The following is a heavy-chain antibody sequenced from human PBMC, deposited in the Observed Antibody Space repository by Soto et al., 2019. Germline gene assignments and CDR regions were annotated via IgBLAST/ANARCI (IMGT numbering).Heavy chain of an antibody. CDR1: GFNFRSYA. CDR2: ISSGSSDT. Sequence: PGGSLRLSCKASGFNFRSYAMNWVRQVPGKGLEWVASISSGSSDTWYADSVKGRFIISRDNAQNSLFLQMNTLRPEDTAMYYCARVAYWGPGTQVTVSS. J-gene: IGHJ4*02. CDR3: ARVAY. V-gene: IGHV3-21*01.